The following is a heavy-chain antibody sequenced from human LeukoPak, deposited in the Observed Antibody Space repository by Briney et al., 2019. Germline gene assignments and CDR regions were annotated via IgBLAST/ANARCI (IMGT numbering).Heavy chain of an antibody. D-gene: IGHD2-2*01. V-gene: IGHV3-23*01. Sequence: GGSLRLSCAASGFTFSSYAMSWVRQAPGKGLEWVSTISGSGGSTYYADYVKGRFTISRDNSKNTLYLQMNSLRAEDTAVYYCAKDIVVVPAARRDFGYWGQGTLVTVSS. J-gene: IGHJ4*02. CDR2: ISGSGGST. CDR1: GFTFSSYA. CDR3: AKDIVVVPAARRDFGY.